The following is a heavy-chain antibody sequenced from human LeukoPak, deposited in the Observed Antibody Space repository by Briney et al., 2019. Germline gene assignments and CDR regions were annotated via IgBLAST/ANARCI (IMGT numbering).Heavy chain of an antibody. CDR1: GGSISSSSS. Sequence: SETLSLTCTVSGGSISSSSSWGWIRRPPGKGLEWIGHIFYSGSTYYNPSLKSRVTLPVDTSDNQFSLRLTSVSAADTAIYYCARRGITYSTSYFDSWGQGILVTVSP. CDR3: ARRGITYSTSYFDS. CDR2: IFYSGST. J-gene: IGHJ4*02. D-gene: IGHD6-13*01. V-gene: IGHV4-39*01.